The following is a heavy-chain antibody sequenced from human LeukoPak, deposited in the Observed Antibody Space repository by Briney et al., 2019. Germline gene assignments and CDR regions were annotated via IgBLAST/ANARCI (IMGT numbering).Heavy chain of an antibody. J-gene: IGHJ6*02. CDR1: GYTFTSYD. CDR2: MNPNSGNT. CDR3: ARSGYCSSTSCDGYYYYYGMDV. Sequence: ASVKVSCKASGYTFTSYDINWVRQATGQGLEWMGWMNPNSGNTGYAQKFQGRVTMTRNTSMSTAYMELSSLRSEDTAVYYCARSGYCSSTSCDGYYYYYGMDVWGQGTTVTVSS. D-gene: IGHD2-2*03. V-gene: IGHV1-8*01.